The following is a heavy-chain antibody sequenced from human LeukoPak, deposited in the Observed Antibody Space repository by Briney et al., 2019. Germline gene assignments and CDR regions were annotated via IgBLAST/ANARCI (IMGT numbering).Heavy chain of an antibody. CDR2: ISSSSSYI. CDR3: AKDARGDYGDYLYYFDY. J-gene: IGHJ4*02. Sequence: GGSLRLSCAASGFTFSSYSMNWVRQAPGKGLEWVSSISSSSSYIYYADSVKGRFTISRDNAKNSLYLQMNSLRAEDTALYYCAKDARGDYGDYLYYFDYWGQGTLVTVSS. V-gene: IGHV3-21*04. CDR1: GFTFSSYS. D-gene: IGHD4-17*01.